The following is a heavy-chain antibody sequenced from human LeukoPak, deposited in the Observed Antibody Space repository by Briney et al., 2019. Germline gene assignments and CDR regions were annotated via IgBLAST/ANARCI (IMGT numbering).Heavy chain of an antibody. Sequence: PSETLSLTCAVYGGSFSGYYWSWIRQPPGKGLEWIGEINHSGSTNYNPSLKSRVTISVDPSQNQSSLKLSSVTAADTAVYYCARITVTNDAFEIWRQGTMVTVSS. V-gene: IGHV4-34*01. CDR2: INHSGST. D-gene: IGHD4-17*01. CDR3: ARITVTNDAFEI. J-gene: IGHJ3*02. CDR1: GGSFSGYY.